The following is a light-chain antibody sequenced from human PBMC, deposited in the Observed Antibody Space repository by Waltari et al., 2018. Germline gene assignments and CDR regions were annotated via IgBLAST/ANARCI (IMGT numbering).Light chain of an antibody. Sequence: TVLTQSPGTLSLSPGERVTLSCRASQSVSSSSLAWYQQKPGQAPRLLIYGASSRATGTPDRFSGSGSGTDFTLTISRLEPEDFAVYYCQQYGSSPWTFGQGTKVEIK. CDR1: QSVSSSS. CDR2: GAS. V-gene: IGKV3-20*01. CDR3: QQYGSSPWT. J-gene: IGKJ1*01.